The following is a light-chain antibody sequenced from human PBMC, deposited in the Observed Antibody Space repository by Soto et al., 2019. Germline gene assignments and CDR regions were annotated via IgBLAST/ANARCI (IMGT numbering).Light chain of an antibody. CDR2: KAS. V-gene: IGKV1-5*03. Sequence: DIQMTQPPSILSASVGDGVTIACRASQSVTLWLTWYQQKPGKAPKLLLYKASTLESGVPSRFSGNGSETDFTLTISSLQPDDIGTYYCQQYNSYPYTFGQGTKLEIK. CDR3: QQYNSYPYT. J-gene: IGKJ2*01. CDR1: QSVTLW.